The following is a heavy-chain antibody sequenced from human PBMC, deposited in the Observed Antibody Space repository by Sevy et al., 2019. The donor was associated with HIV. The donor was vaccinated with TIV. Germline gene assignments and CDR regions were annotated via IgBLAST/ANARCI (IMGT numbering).Heavy chain of an antibody. Sequence: SETLSLTCNVSGDPISNNYWSWIRQPPGKGLEWIGYIYYSGRTNYSPSLKTRVTISTDTFKNQFSLKLTSATAADTAVYYCARAWQAYYYAVDVWGQGTTVTVSS. J-gene: IGHJ6*02. CDR3: ARAWQAYYYAVDV. V-gene: IGHV4-59*01. CDR1: GDPISNNY. CDR2: IYYSGRT.